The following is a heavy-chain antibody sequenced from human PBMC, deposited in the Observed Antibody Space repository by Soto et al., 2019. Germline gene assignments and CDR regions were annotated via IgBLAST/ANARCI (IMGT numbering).Heavy chain of an antibody. Sequence: QVQLVQSGSDVKNLGSSVKVSCKASRGTFSSYALSWVRQAPGQGLEWMGGIIPVFGTADYAQKFQGRVPITADRSTSTAYLEVRSLRFEDTAIYYCARDRHSKGLDYWGQGTLVTVSS. V-gene: IGHV1-69*06. J-gene: IGHJ4*02. CDR3: ARDRHSKGLDY. CDR2: IIPVFGTA. D-gene: IGHD4-4*01. CDR1: RGTFSSYA.